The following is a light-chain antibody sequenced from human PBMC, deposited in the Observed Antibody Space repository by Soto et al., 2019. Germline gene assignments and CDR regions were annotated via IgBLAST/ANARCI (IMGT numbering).Light chain of an antibody. Sequence: QSVVTQPPSASASLGASVTLTCTLSSGYSNYKVDWYQQRPGKGPRFVMRVGTGGIVGSKGDGIPDRFSVLGSGLNRYLTIKNIQEEDASDYHCGADPGSGSNFGFGGWTKVTVL. V-gene: IGLV9-49*01. J-gene: IGLJ2*01. CDR3: GADPGSGSNFG. CDR1: SGYSNYK. CDR2: VGTGGIVG.